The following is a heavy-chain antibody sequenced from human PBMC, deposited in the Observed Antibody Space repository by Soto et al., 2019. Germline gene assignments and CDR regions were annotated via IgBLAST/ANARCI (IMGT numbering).Heavy chain of an antibody. V-gene: IGHV4-34*01. J-gene: IGHJ6*02. D-gene: IGHD2-15*01. CDR3: ARGDGEYCSGGSCYSGSLDYYYYGMDV. CDR2: INHSGST. Sequence: SETLSLTCAVYGGSFSGYYWSWIRQPPGKGLEWIGEINHSGSTNYNPSLKSRVTISVDTSKNQFSLKLSSVTAADTAVYYCARGDGEYCSGGSCYSGSLDYYYYGMDVWGQGTTVTVSS. CDR1: GGSFSGYY.